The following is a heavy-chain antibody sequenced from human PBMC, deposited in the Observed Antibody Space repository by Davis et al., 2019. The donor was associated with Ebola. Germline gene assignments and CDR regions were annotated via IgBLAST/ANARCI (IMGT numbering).Heavy chain of an antibody. Sequence: ASVKVSCKASGYTFTSYGISWVRQAPGQGLEWMGWISAYNGNTNYAQKLQGRVTMTRNTSISTAYMELSSLRSEDTAVYYCRLDSSMEQHWGQGTLVTVSS. V-gene: IGHV1-18*04. D-gene: IGHD6-19*01. J-gene: IGHJ1*01. CDR3: RLDSSMEQH. CDR1: GYTFTSYG. CDR2: ISAYNGNT.